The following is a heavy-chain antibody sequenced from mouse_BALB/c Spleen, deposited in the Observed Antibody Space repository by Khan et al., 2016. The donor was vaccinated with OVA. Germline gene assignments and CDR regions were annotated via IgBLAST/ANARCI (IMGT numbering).Heavy chain of an antibody. J-gene: IGHJ2*01. V-gene: IGHV1-4*01. CDR3: AKTHER. Sequence: QVQLKESGAELARPGASGKMSCKASGYTFTSYTMHWVKQRPGQGLEWIGYINPSSGYTKYNQKFKDKATLTADKSSSTAYMQLSSLTSEDSAFYYCAKTHERWGQGTTLTVSS. CDR2: INPSSGYT. CDR1: GYTFTSYT.